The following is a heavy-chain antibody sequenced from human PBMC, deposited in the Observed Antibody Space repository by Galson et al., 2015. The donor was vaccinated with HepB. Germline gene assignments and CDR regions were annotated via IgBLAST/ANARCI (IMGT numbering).Heavy chain of an antibody. D-gene: IGHD2-15*01. Sequence: QSGAEMPKPGESLKISCTVSGHNFPHYWIGWVRQLPEKGLEWRGISYPDESNTINRPSFHGRGTHAADKYLFTAYLEWTSLKASDPAMYYCARHIDSNPAPPDYFRHWGQGTLVIVAS. CDR2: SYPDESNT. J-gene: IGHJ1*01. CDR1: GHNFPHYW. CDR3: ARHIDSNPAPPDYFRH. V-gene: IGHV5-51*01.